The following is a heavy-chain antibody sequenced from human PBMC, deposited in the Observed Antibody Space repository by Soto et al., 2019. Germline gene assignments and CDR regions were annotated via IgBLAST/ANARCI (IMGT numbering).Heavy chain of an antibody. V-gene: IGHV1-18*01. D-gene: IGHD4-4*01. CDR2: ISAYNGNT. CDR1: GYTFTSYG. CDR3: ARGRGDYSNYNLFAWFDP. J-gene: IGHJ5*02. Sequence: ASVKVSCKDSGYTFTSYGISWVRQAPGQGLEWMGWISAYNGNTNYAQKLQGRVTMTTDTSTSTAYMELGSLRSDDTAVYYCARGRGDYSNYNLFAWFDPWGQGTLVTVSS.